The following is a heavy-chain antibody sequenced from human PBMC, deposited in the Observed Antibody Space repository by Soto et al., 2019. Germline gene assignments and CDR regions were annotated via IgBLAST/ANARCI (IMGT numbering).Heavy chain of an antibody. CDR3: ARAMYYYDSSPLNWYFDL. V-gene: IGHV3-66*01. CDR1: GFTVSSNY. J-gene: IGHJ2*01. CDR2: IYSGGST. Sequence: EVQLVESGGGLVQPGGSLRLSCAASGFTVSSNYMSWVRQAPGKGLEWVSVIYSGGSTYYADSVKGRFTISSDNSKNTLYLQMNSLRAEDTAVYYCARAMYYYDSSPLNWYFDLWGRGTLVTVSS. D-gene: IGHD3-22*01.